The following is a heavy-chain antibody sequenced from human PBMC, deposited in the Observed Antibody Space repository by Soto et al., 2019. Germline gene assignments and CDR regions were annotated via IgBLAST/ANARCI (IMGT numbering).Heavy chain of an antibody. CDR3: XXXXXPGFYDANGHLDY. J-gene: IGHJ4*01. V-gene: IGHV3-9*01. CDR2: INWDSGDI. D-gene: IGHD2-8*01. Sequence: VQLVESGGGLVQPGGSRRLSCVVSGISFDDYAMHWVRQVPGKGLEWVSGINWDSGDIGYADSVKGRFTISRDNAKNSLYLQMNSLKTEDTALYXXXXXXXPGFYDANGHLDYWGXGTPVTVSX. CDR1: GISFDDYA.